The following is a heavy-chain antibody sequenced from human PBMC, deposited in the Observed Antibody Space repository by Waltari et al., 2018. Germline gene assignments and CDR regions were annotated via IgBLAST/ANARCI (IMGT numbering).Heavy chain of an antibody. CDR2: INPDSEDT. J-gene: IGHJ4*02. Sequence: QIRLVQSGAEVKRPGASVKVSCKGIEYTFTAYYLHWVRRAHGQGLEWLGWINPDSEDTIYAKNFQGRVTRTRDMSISTAYMELTRLRSDDTAIYYCARGGRFREFNYLDYWGQGSPVTVSS. V-gene: IGHV1-2*02. CDR1: EYTFTAYY. D-gene: IGHD3-10*01. CDR3: ARGGRFREFNYLDY.